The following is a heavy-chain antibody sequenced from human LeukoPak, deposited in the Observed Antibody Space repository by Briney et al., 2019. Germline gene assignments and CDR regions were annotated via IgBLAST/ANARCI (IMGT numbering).Heavy chain of an antibody. Sequence: GGSLRLSCGASGFTFSSYGMHWVRQAPGKGLEWVTLISYSGDNTYYADSVKGRFTFSRDKAKNTLYLQMNSLRPEDSAVYYCASDPRDGGQNVWGKGTMVTVSS. D-gene: IGHD5-24*01. V-gene: IGHV3-30*19. CDR1: GFTFSSYG. J-gene: IGHJ6*04. CDR3: ASDPRDGGQNV. CDR2: ISYSGDNT.